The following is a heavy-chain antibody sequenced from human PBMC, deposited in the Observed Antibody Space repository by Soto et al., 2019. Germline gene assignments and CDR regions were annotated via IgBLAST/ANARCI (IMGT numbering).Heavy chain of an antibody. CDR3: VRDGTKTLRDWFDP. D-gene: IGHD1-1*01. Sequence: QVQLQGSGPGLVKTSETLSLTGTVSGASISGFYWCWIRKSAGKGLEWIGRIYATGTTDYNPSLKSRVMMSVDTSKKQFSLKLRSVTAADTAVYYCVRDGTKTLRDWFDPWGQGISVTVSS. CDR2: IYATGTT. V-gene: IGHV4-4*07. J-gene: IGHJ5*02. CDR1: GASISGFY.